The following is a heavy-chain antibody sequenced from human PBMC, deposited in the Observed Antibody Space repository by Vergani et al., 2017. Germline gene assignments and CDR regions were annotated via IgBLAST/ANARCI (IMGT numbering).Heavy chain of an antibody. CDR1: RHTFQTYG. D-gene: IGHD3-10*01. CDR2: IRPYTGHT. Sequence: QVQLVQSGAELKKPGASVSVSCKGSRHTFQTYGISWVRQAPGKGLEWMAWIRPYTGHTIYAQKFQDRVTMTADTSKNTAYMELRSLRSDDTALYFLARGAPSNAEVTPTAFDVWGQGTMVTVSS. CDR3: ARGAPSNAEVTPTAFDV. J-gene: IGHJ3*01. V-gene: IGHV1-18*01.